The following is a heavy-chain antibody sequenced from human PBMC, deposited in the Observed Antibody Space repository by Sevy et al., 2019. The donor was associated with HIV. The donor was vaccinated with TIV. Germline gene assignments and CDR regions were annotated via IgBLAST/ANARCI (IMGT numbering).Heavy chain of an antibody. CDR3: ARDIPTISTMIVVRLDY. D-gene: IGHD3-22*01. V-gene: IGHV3-11*04. CDR2: ISSSGSTI. Sequence: GGSLRLSCAASGFTFSDYYMSWIRQAPGKGLEWVSYISSSGSTIYYADPVKGRFTISRDNAKNSLYLQMNSLRAEDTAVYYCARDIPTISTMIVVRLDYWGQGTLVTVSS. J-gene: IGHJ4*02. CDR1: GFTFSDYY.